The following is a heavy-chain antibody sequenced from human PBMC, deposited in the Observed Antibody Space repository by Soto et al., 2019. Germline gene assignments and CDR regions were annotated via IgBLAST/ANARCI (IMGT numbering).Heavy chain of an antibody. Sequence: QVQLVQSGPEVKKPGASVKVSCKASGYIFTKYGISWIRQAPGQGLEWMGWISPNTGNTDSAQSFKGRVTLTTATSTSTAYMHLRSLTSDDTAVYYCARATYSTSVGGPAWFGQWGQGSLVTVSS. J-gene: IGHJ4*02. V-gene: IGHV1-18*01. CDR2: ISPNTGNT. D-gene: IGHD3-10*01. CDR3: ARATYSTSVGGPAWFGQ. CDR1: GYIFTKYG.